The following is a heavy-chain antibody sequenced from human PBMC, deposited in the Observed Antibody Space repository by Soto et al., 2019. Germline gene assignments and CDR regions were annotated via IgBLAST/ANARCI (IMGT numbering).Heavy chain of an antibody. J-gene: IGHJ3*02. D-gene: IGHD3-22*01. CDR1: GFTFSSYG. CDR2: IWYDGSNK. Sequence: QVQLVESGGGVVQPGRSLRLSCAASGFTFSSYGMHWVRQAPGKGLEWVAVIWYDGSNKYYADSVKGRFTISRDNSKNTQYLQMNSLRAEDTAVYYCARGVRDSSGYLDAFDIWGQGTMVTVSS. V-gene: IGHV3-33*01. CDR3: ARGVRDSSGYLDAFDI.